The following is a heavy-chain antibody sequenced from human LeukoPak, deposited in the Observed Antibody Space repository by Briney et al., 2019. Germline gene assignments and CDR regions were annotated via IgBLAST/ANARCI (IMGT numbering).Heavy chain of an antibody. Sequence: GGSLRLSCEASGFTVSSTYMSWFRKAQGKGLEWASVIYSGGSTYYADSVKGRFTISRDNSKNTLYLQMNSLRAEDTAVYYCAVTRPIYGDYRFDYWGQGTLVTVSS. CDR1: GFTVSSTY. J-gene: IGHJ4*02. CDR3: AVTRPIYGDYRFDY. CDR2: IYSGGST. D-gene: IGHD4-17*01. V-gene: IGHV3-53*05.